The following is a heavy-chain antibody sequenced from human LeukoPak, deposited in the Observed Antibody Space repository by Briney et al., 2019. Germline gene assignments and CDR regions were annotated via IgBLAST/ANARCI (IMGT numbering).Heavy chain of an antibody. Sequence: SVTVSCKASGGTFSSYAISWVRQAPGQGLEWMGGIIPIFGTANYAQKFQGRVTITADESTSTAYMELSSLRSEDTAVYYCARVAYDHSSSWYYYGMDVWGQGTTVTVSS. CDR3: ARVAYDHSSSWYYYGMDV. D-gene: IGHD6-13*01. CDR2: IIPIFGTA. V-gene: IGHV1-69*13. J-gene: IGHJ6*02. CDR1: GGTFSSYA.